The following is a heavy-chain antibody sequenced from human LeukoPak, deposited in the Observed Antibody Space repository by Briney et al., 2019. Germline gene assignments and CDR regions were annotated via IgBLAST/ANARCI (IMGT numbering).Heavy chain of an antibody. J-gene: IGHJ4*02. CDR1: NYSITSGYY. CDR2: IYHSGTT. V-gene: IGHV4-38-2*02. Sequence: PSETLSLTCTVSNYSITSGYYWGWIRQPPGKGLEWIGSIYHSGTTYYNPSLKSRVTISVDTSKNQFSLNLSSETAADTAVYYCARVSRGYDILYWGQGTLVTVSS. D-gene: IGHD3-9*01. CDR3: ARVSRGYDILY.